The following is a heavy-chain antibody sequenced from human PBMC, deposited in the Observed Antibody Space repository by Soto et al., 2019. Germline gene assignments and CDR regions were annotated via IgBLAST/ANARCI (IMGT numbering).Heavy chain of an antibody. CDR3: ARVPPGIAAAAFN. V-gene: IGHV1-8*01. CDR2: MNPNSGNT. D-gene: IGHD6-13*01. Sequence: QVQLVQSGAEVKKPGASVKASCKASGYTFTSYDINWVRQATGQGLEWMGWMNPNSGNTGDAQKFQGRVTMTRNTSISTAYMELSSLRSEATAVYYCARVPPGIAAAAFNWGQGTLVTVSS. J-gene: IGHJ4*02. CDR1: GYTFTSYD.